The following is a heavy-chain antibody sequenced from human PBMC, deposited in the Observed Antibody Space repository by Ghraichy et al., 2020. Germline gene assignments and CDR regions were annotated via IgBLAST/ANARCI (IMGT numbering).Heavy chain of an antibody. V-gene: IGHV3-21*01. CDR2: ISSSSSYI. CDR1: GFTFSSYS. J-gene: IGHJ4*02. CDR3: ARGGPAASRNRAFDY. Sequence: LSLTCAASGFTFSSYSMNWVRQAPGKGLEWVSSISSSSSYIYYADSVKGRFTISRDNAKNSLYLQMNSLGAEDTAVYYCARGGPAASRNRAFDYWGQGTLVTVSS. D-gene: IGHD2-2*01.